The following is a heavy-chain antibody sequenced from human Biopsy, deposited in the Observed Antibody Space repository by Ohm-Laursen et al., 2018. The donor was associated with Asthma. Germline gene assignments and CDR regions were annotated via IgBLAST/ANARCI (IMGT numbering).Heavy chain of an antibody. D-gene: IGHD3-22*01. J-gene: IGHJ3*01. Sequence: GSSVRVSCKGSRDIFSSYGFSWVRQAPGQGLEWMGGIIPISLPPSYARRFRGRVTISADEYTRTAYMELSSLRSEDTAVYYCARDPSYFDPSVEGWHLWGQGTMVTVSS. CDR2: IIPISLPP. CDR3: ARDPSYFDPSVEGWHL. CDR1: RDIFSSYG. V-gene: IGHV1-69*01.